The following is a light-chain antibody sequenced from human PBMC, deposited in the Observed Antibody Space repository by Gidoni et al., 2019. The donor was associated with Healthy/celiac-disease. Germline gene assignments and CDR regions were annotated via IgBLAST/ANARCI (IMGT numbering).Light chain of an antibody. Sequence: SYELTQPPSVSVSPGQTASITCSGDKLGDKYACWYQPKPGQSPVLVIYQDSKRPSGIPERFSGSNSGNTATLTISGTQAMDEADYYCQAWDSSTVEVFGGGTKLTVL. CDR1: KLGDKY. CDR3: QAWDSSTVEV. V-gene: IGLV3-1*01. J-gene: IGLJ2*01. CDR2: QDS.